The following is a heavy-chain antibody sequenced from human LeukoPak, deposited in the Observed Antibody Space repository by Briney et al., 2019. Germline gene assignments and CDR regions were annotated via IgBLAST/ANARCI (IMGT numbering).Heavy chain of an antibody. CDR1: GFTVSSNY. CDR3: ARVDSSGYYDY. V-gene: IGHV3-53*01. J-gene: IGHJ4*02. Sequence: GGPLRLSCAASGFTVSSNYMSWVRQAPGKGLEWVSIIYSGGSTYYADSVKGRFTISRDNSKNTVYLQMNSLRAEDTAVYYCARVDSSGYYDYWGQGTVVTVSS. CDR2: IYSGGST. D-gene: IGHD3-22*01.